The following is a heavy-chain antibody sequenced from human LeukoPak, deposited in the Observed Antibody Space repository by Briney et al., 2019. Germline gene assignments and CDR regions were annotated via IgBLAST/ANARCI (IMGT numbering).Heavy chain of an antibody. CDR2: VSGSGGST. J-gene: IGHJ1*01. Sequence: GGSLRLSCAASGFTFSSYAMSWVRQAPVKGLELVSAVSGSGGSTYYADSVKGRFTISRDNSKNTLSLQMTSLRAEDTAVYPCAKGLEGALAGTSWEYFQHWGQGTLATVYS. CDR1: GFTFSSYA. V-gene: IGHV3-23*01. D-gene: IGHD6-19*01. CDR3: AKGLEGALAGTSWEYFQH.